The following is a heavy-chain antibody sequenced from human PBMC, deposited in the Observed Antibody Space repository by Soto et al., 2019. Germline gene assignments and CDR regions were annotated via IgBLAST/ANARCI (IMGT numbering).Heavy chain of an antibody. CDR1: GGTFSSYA. Sequence: SVKVSCKASGGTFSSYAISWVRQAPGQGLEWMGGIIPIFGTANYAQKFQGRVTITADESTSTACMELSSLRSEDTAVYYCARTVSDYYYYGMDVWGQGKTVTVS. J-gene: IGHJ6*02. D-gene: IGHD3-10*01. CDR2: IIPIFGTA. CDR3: ARTVSDYYYYGMDV. V-gene: IGHV1-69*13.